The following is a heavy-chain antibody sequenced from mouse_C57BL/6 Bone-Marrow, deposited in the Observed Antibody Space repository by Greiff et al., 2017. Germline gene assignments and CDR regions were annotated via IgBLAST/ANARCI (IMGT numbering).Heavy chain of an antibody. CDR1: DSEVFPIAY. D-gene: IGHD1-1*01. CDR3: ARPPIYYYGSRWYFDV. CDR2: LLPSIGRT. V-gene: IGHV15-2*01. Sequence: QVQLQQSGSELRSPGSSVKLSCKDFDSEVFPIAYMSWVRQKPGHGFEWIGGLLPSIGRTIYGEKFEDKATLDADTLSNTAYLELNSLTSEDSAIYYCARPPIYYYGSRWYFDVWGTGTTVTVSS. J-gene: IGHJ1*03.